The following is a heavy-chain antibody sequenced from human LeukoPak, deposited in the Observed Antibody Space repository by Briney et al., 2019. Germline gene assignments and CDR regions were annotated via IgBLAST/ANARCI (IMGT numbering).Heavy chain of an antibody. CDR2: INPSVGST. CDR1: GYTFTSYY. Sequence: ASVKLSCKASGYTFTSYYMHWVRQAPGQGLEWMGIINPSVGSTSYAQKFQGRVTMTRDTSTSTVYMELSSLRSEDTAVYYCAREEVYYGSGSYYYYYYGMDVWGQGTTVTVSS. J-gene: IGHJ6*02. D-gene: IGHD3-10*01. CDR3: AREEVYYGSGSYYYYYYGMDV. V-gene: IGHV1-46*01.